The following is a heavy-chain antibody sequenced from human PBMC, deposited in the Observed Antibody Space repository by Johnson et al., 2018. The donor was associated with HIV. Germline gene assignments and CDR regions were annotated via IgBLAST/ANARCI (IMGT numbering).Heavy chain of an antibody. CDR3: AKAEDEGLPFDT. J-gene: IGHJ3*02. CDR1: GFIFSSYA. V-gene: IGHV3-30*04. D-gene: IGHD2-15*01. Sequence: QVQLVESGGGVVQPGRSLRLSCAASGFIFSSYAMHWVRQAPGKGLEWVAGISYDGSNRYYADSVKGRFTISRDTSKDTLYLQMTSLRAEDTAVYYCAKAEDEGLPFDTWGQGTMVTVSS. CDR2: ISYDGSNR.